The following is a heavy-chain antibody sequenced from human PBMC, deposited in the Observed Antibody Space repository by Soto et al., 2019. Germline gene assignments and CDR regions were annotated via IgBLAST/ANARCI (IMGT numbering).Heavy chain of an antibody. D-gene: IGHD5-12*01. V-gene: IGHV1-2*02. CDR2: INPNSGGT. J-gene: IGHJ5*02. CDR3: ARDSGYDNNWFDP. Sequence: ASVKVSFKASGYTFTGYYMHWVRQAPGQGLEWMGWINPNSGGTNYAQKFQGRVTMTRDTSISTAYMELSRLRSDDTAVYYCARDSGYDNNWFDPWGQGTLVTVSS. CDR1: GYTFTGYY.